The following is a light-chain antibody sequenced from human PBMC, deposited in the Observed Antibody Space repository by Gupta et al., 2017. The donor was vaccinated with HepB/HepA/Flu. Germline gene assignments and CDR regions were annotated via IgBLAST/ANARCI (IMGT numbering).Light chain of an antibody. Sequence: QSALTQPASVSGSPGQSITISCTGTSRDVGGYNYVSWYQQHPGKAHKLMIYDGSNRPSGVSNRFSCSKSGNTASLTISGLQAEDEADYDCSSYTSSSTLEGVFGGGTKLTVL. CDR2: DGS. V-gene: IGLV2-14*01. CDR3: SSYTSSSTLEGV. CDR1: SRDVGGYNY. J-gene: IGLJ2*01.